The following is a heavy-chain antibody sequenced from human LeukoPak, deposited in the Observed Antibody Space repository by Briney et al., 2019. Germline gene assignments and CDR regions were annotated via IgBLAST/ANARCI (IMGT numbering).Heavy chain of an antibody. V-gene: IGHV3-7*03. Sequence: GGSLRLSCAASGFTFSTYWMNWVRQAPGKGLEWLSNIKQDGSEKYYVYSVEGRFTLSRDSAKNSLYLQMNSLRAEDTAVYYCARAEWSNWYFDLWGRGTLVTVSS. CDR3: ARAEWSNWYFDL. CDR2: IKQDGSEK. J-gene: IGHJ2*01. D-gene: IGHD3-3*01. CDR1: GFTFSTYW.